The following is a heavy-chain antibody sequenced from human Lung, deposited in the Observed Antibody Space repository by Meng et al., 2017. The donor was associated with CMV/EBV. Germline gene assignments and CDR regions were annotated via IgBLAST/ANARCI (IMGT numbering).Heavy chain of an antibody. CDR2: VNPYNGDG. CDR1: GYTLTTYG. D-gene: IGHD4-17*01. Sequence: ASVKVSCKASGYTLTTYGINWVRQAPGQGLEWMGWVNPYNGDGGYAQRFQRRVTVTTDTSINTAYLELTSLRSDDTAVYYCVRAVHGLEIWGQGTTVTVSS. CDR3: VRAVHGLEI. V-gene: IGHV1-8*01. J-gene: IGHJ6*02.